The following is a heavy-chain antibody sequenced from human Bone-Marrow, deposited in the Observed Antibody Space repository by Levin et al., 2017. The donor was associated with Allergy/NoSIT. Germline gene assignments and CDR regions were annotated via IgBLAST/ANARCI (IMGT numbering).Heavy chain of an antibody. Sequence: GESLKISCAASGFTFSSYAMHWVRQAPGKGLEWVAVISYDGSNKYYADSVKGRFTISRDNSKNTLYLQMNSLRAEDTAVYYCARDLYPTVIRTTYYYYYGMDGWGQGTTVTVSS. J-gene: IGHJ6*02. CDR1: GFTFSSYA. D-gene: IGHD1-7*01. CDR3: ARDLYPTVIRTTYYYYYGMDG. CDR2: ISYDGSNK. V-gene: IGHV3-30-3*01.